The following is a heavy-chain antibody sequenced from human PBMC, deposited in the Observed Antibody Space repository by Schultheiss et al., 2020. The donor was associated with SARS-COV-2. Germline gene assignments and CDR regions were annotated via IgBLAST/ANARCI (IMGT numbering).Heavy chain of an antibody. J-gene: IGHJ4*02. CDR1: GGSISSGGYY. V-gene: IGHV4-61*08. CDR3: ARERYYGDYGLIDH. CDR2: IYYSGST. D-gene: IGHD2-21*01. Sequence: SQTLSLTCTVSGGSISSGGYYWSWIRQPPGKGLEWIGYIYYSGSTNYNPSLKSRVTISVDTSKNQVSLQLSSVTAADTAVYYCARERYYGDYGLIDHWGQGTLVTVSS.